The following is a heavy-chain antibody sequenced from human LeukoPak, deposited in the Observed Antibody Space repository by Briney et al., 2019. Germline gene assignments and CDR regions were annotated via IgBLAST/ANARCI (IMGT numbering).Heavy chain of an antibody. D-gene: IGHD6-19*01. CDR3: AREVAVAGIGY. V-gene: IGHV4-30-4*08. CDR1: GGSISSGDYY. Sequence: SETLSLTCTVLGGSISSGDYYWSWIRQPPGKGLEWIGYIYYSGSTYYNPSLQSRVTISVDTSKNQFSLKLSSVTAADTAVYYCAREVAVAGIGYWGQGTLVTVSS. CDR2: IYYSGST. J-gene: IGHJ4*02.